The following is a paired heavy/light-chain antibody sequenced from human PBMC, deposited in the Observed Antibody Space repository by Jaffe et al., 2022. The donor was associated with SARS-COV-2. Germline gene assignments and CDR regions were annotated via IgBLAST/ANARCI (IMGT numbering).Light chain of an antibody. CDR3: CSYADSNNYVA. Sequence: QSALTQPASVSGSPGQSITISCTGTTSNVGSYDFVSWYQHHPGEAPKLMIYEGSKRPSGVSNRFSGSKSGNTASLTISGLQADDEADYYCCSYADSNNYVAFGGGTKLTVL. V-gene: IGLV2-23*01. CDR1: TSNVGSYDF. J-gene: IGLJ2*01. CDR2: EGS.
Heavy chain of an antibody. J-gene: IGHJ4*02. Sequence: QVQLQESGPGLVKPSETLSLTCTISGGSISNYFWSWIRQPPGKGLEWIGYVSYAGITNYNPSLTSRVTISVDTPKNQFSLSLSSVTAADTAVYYCARVWFGDLFAPNFDDWGRGTLVTVSS. CDR1: GGSISNYF. CDR3: ARVWFGDLFAPNFDD. D-gene: IGHD3-10*01. CDR2: VSYAGIT. V-gene: IGHV4-59*01.